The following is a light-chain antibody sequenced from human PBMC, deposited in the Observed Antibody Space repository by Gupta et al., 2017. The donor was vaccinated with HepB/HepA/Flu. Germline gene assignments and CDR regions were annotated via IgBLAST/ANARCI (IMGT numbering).Light chain of an antibody. CDR3: QQVDSIRLT. J-gene: IGKJ4*01. CDR1: RSGLYPSNNKNH. Sequence: DIVMTQSPDSLAVSLGGRATINCKSSRSGLYPSNNKNHLAWYQQKSGQPPKLLIYWASTRESGVPDPFSGSGSGTDFTLTISSLQAEDVAVYCCQQVDSIRLTFGGGTKVEIK. CDR2: WAS. V-gene: IGKV4-1*01.